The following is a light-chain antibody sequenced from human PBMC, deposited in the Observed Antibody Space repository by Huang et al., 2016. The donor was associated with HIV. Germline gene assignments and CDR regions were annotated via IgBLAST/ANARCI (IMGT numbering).Light chain of an antibody. V-gene: IGKV3-15*01. Sequence: EIVMTQSPATLSVSPGDRATLSCSASQSVATKLAWYQQRPGQAPRLLIFGASTRAPGVAARFSGSGSGTDLYLTISSLQSEDFAVYYCQQYSNWPPVTFGHGTKVDIK. CDR3: QQYSNWPPVT. CDR2: GAS. J-gene: IGKJ3*01. CDR1: QSVATK.